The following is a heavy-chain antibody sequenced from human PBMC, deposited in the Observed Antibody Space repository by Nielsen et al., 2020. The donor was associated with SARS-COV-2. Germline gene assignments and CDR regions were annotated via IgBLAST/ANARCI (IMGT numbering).Heavy chain of an antibody. V-gene: IGHV1-3*01. CDR2: INAGNGYT. CDR3: ARITPSSGWDY. CDR1: GYSFTSYA. J-gene: IGHJ4*02. Sequence: ASVKVSCKASGYSFTSYAMHWVWQAPGQRLEWMGWINAGNGYTKYSQKFQGRVTMTRDTSANTAYMELSSLSSEDTAVYYCARITPSSGWDYWGQGTLVTVSS. D-gene: IGHD6-19*01.